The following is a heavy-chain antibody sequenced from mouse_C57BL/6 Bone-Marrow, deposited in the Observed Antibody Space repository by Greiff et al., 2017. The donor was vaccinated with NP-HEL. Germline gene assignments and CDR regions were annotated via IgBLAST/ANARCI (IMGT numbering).Heavy chain of an antibody. Sequence: QVHVKQSGAELVRPGASVKMSCTASGYTFTSYTMHWVQQRPGQGLEWIGYINPSSGYTKYTQKFKDMAIFTADKYSNTADMQLSSMTSEDSTVYYCARYYGGSNYWYFDVWGTGTTVTVSS. D-gene: IGHD1-1*01. CDR2: INPSSGYT. V-gene: IGHV1-4*01. J-gene: IGHJ1*03. CDR3: ARYYGGSNYWYFDV. CDR1: GYTFTSYT.